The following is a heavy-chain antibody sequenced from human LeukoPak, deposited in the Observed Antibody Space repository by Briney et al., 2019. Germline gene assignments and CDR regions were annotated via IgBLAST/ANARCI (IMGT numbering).Heavy chain of an antibody. CDR2: INPSGGST. V-gene: IGHV1-46*01. J-gene: IGHJ4*02. Sequence: ASVKVSCKASGGTFSSYAISWVRQAPGQGLEWMGIINPSGGSTSYAQKFQGRVTMTRDTSTSTVYMELSSLRSEDTAVYYCARGPPRGYADYWGQGTLVTVSS. D-gene: IGHD5-12*01. CDR1: GGTFSSYA. CDR3: ARGPPRGYADY.